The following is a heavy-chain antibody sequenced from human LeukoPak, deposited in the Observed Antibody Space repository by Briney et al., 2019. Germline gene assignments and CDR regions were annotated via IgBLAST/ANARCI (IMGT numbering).Heavy chain of an antibody. CDR1: GFTFSRYW. V-gene: IGHV3-74*01. J-gene: IGHJ6*03. D-gene: IGHD5-18*01. CDR2: INSDGSRT. CDR3: AKVHVDTAMVTNYYYYMDV. Sequence: PGGSLRLSCEASGFTFSRYWMHWVRQAPGKGLVWVSRINSDGSRTTYADSVRGRFTISRDNAKNTLYLQMNSLRAEDTAVYYCAKVHVDTAMVTNYYYYMDVWGKGTTVTISS.